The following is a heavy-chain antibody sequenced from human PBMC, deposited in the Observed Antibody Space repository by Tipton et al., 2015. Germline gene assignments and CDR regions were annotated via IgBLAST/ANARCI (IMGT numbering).Heavy chain of an antibody. CDR1: GFTFSSYS. CDR2: ISGSSSYI. Sequence: GSLRLSCAASGFTFSSYSMNWVRQAPGKGLEWVSSISGSSSYIYYADSVKGRFTISRDNAKNSLYLQMNSLRAEDTAVYYCARGVGNSWFDPWGQGTLVTVSS. J-gene: IGHJ5*02. V-gene: IGHV3-21*01. CDR3: ARGVGNSWFDP. D-gene: IGHD7-27*01.